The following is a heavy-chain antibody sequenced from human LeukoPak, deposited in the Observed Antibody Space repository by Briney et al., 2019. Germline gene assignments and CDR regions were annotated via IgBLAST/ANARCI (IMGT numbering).Heavy chain of an antibody. CDR3: AGIAAGAPSFDY. J-gene: IGHJ4*02. V-gene: IGHV4-59*04. Sequence: SETLSLTCTVSGGSISSYYWSWIRQPPGKGLEWIGYIYYSGSTYYNPSLKSRVTISVDTSKNQFSLKLSSVTAADTAVYYCAGIAAGAPSFDYWGQGTLVTVSS. CDR1: GGSISSYY. D-gene: IGHD6-13*01. CDR2: IYYSGST.